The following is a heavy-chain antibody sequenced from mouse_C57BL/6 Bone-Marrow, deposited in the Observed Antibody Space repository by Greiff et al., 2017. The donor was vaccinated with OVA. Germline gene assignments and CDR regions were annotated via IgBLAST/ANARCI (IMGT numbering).Heavy chain of an antibody. V-gene: IGHV1-69*01. CDR3: AREREFSWYVEV. J-gene: IGHJ1*03. Sequence: QVQLQQPGAELVMPGASVKLSCKASGYTFTSYWMHWVKQRPGQGLEWIGEIDPSDSYTNYNQKFKGKSTLTVDKSSSTAYMQLSSLTSEDSAVYYCAREREFSWYVEVWGTGTTVTVSS. CDR1: GYTFTSYW. CDR2: IDPSDSYT.